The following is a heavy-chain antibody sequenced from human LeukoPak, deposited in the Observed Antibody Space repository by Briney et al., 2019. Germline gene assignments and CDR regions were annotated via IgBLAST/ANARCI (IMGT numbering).Heavy chain of an antibody. D-gene: IGHD2-2*01. J-gene: IGHJ4*02. V-gene: IGHV3-9*01. Sequence: GRSLRLSCAASGFTFDDYAMHWVRQAPGKGLEWVSGISWNSGSIGYADSVKGRFTISRDNAENSLYLQMNSLRAEDTALYYCAKALTAVVVPAATDYWGQGTLVTVSS. CDR3: AKALTAVVVPAATDY. CDR2: ISWNSGSI. CDR1: GFTFDDYA.